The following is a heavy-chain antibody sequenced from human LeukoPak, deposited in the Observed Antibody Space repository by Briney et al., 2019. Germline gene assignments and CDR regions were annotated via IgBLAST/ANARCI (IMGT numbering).Heavy chain of an antibody. CDR2: IYTSGST. CDR1: GGSISSYY. CDR3: ARHHYYGSGYAMDY. D-gene: IGHD3-10*01. J-gene: IGHJ4*02. Sequence: SETLSLTCTVSGGSISSYYWSWIRQPAGKGLEWIGRIYTSGSTNYNPSLKSRVTMSVDTSKNQFSLKLSSVTAADTAVYYCARHHYYGSGYAMDYWGQGTLVTVSS. V-gene: IGHV4-4*07.